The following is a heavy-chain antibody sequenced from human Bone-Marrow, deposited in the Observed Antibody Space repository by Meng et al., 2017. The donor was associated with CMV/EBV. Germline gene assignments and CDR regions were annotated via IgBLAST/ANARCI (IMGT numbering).Heavy chain of an antibody. V-gene: IGHV4-34*01. D-gene: IGHD6-6*01. Sequence: SETLSLTCAVYSGSFSGYYWSWIRHSPGKGLEWIGEINHSGSTNYNPSLRSRVTISVDTSKNQFTLKLSSVTAADTAVYYCAREVGVSSSSGLDYWGQGTLVTVSS. CDR2: INHSGST. CDR3: AREVGVSSSSGLDY. J-gene: IGHJ4*02. CDR1: SGSFSGYY.